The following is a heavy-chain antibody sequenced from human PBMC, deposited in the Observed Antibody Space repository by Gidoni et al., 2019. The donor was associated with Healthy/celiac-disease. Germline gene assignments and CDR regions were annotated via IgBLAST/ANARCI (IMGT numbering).Heavy chain of an antibody. Sequence: EVQLVESGGGLVQPGGSLRLSCAASGFTVSSNYMSWVRQAPGKGLEWVSVIYSGGSTYYADSVKGRFTISRDNSKNTLYLQMNSLRAEDTAVYYCARAYSSSSHWFDPWGQGTLVTVSS. CDR3: ARAYSSSSHWFDP. CDR1: GFTVSSNY. D-gene: IGHD6-6*01. J-gene: IGHJ5*02. V-gene: IGHV3-66*01. CDR2: IYSGGST.